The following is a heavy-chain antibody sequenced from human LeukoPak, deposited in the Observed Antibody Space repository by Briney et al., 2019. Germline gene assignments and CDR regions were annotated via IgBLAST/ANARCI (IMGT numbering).Heavy chain of an antibody. J-gene: IGHJ4*02. D-gene: IGHD3-22*01. V-gene: IGHV3-30-3*01. CDR2: ISYDGSNK. CDR3: ARAPPPNYYDSSGAHDY. Sequence: GGSLRLSCAASGFTFSSYAMHWVRQAPGKGLEWVAVISYDGSNKYYADSVKGRFTIPRDNSKNTLYLQMNSLRAEDTAVYYCARAPPPNYYDSSGAHDYWGQGTLVTVSS. CDR1: GFTFSSYA.